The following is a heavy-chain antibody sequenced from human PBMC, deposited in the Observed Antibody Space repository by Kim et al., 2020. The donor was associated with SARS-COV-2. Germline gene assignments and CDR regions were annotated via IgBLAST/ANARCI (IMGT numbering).Heavy chain of an antibody. V-gene: IGHV1-46*01. J-gene: IGHJ4*02. CDR3: ARAPPSPQYYFDY. Sequence: ASVKVSCKASGYTFTTYYMHWVRQAPGQGPEWMGIINPSGGSTRYAQTFQGRVTMTRDTSTSTVYMELSSLRSADTAVYYCARAPPSPQYYFDYWGQGTLVTVSS. CDR2: INPSGGST. CDR1: GYTFTTYY.